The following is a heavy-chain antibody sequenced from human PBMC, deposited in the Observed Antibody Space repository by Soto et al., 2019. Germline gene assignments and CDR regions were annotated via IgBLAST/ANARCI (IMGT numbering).Heavy chain of an antibody. D-gene: IGHD5-18*01. CDR2: INPSGGST. J-gene: IGHJ4*02. V-gene: IGHV1-46*01. CDR1: GYTFTSYY. Sequence: ASVKVSCKASGYTFTSYYMHWVRQAPGQGLEWMGIINPSGGSTSYAQKFQGRVTMTRDTSTRTVYMELSSLRSEDTAVYYCARGLIPVDTAMVSGVDYWGQGTLVTVSS. CDR3: ARGLIPVDTAMVSGVDY.